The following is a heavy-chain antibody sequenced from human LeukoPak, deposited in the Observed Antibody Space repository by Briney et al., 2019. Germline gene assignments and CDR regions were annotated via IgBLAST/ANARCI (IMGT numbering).Heavy chain of an antibody. J-gene: IGHJ4*02. CDR3: AREGRRITMVRGVNYFDY. D-gene: IGHD3-10*01. CDR2: IIPIFGTA. Sequence: GASVKVSCKASGGTFSSYAISWVRQAPGQGLEWMGRIIPIFGTANYAQKFQGRVTITTDESTRTAYIELSSLRSEDTAVYYCAREGRRITMVRGVNYFDYWGQGTLVTVSS. V-gene: IGHV1-69*05. CDR1: GGTFSSYA.